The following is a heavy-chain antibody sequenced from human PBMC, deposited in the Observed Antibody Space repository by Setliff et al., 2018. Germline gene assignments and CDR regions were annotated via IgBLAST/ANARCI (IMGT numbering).Heavy chain of an antibody. CDR3: ARAPWGDDYDSLYTWFDP. Sequence: WASVKVSCKTSGYGFTSHYFHWLRQAPGQGLEWMGIVNPSGGKTTLSQKFQGRVSMTADASTATVYMELHSLTSEDTAIYYCARAPWGDDYDSLYTWFDPWGQGSLVTVSS. CDR2: VNPSGGKT. CDR1: GYGFTSHY. D-gene: IGHD3-22*01. J-gene: IGHJ5*02. V-gene: IGHV1-46*01.